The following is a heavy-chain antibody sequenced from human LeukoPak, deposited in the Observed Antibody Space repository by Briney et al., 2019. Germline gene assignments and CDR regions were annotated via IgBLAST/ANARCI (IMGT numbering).Heavy chain of an antibody. J-gene: IGHJ5*02. V-gene: IGHV4-4*02. D-gene: IGHD3-10*01. CDR2: IYHSGST. CDR3: ARGGIRRVTMVRGGPNWFDP. Sequence: PSETLSLTCAVSGGSISSSNWWSWVRQPPGKGLEWIGEIYHSGSTNYNPSLKSRVTISVDTSKNQFSLKLSSVTAADTAVYYCARGGIRRVTMVRGGPNWFDPWGQGTLVTVSS. CDR1: GGSISSSNW.